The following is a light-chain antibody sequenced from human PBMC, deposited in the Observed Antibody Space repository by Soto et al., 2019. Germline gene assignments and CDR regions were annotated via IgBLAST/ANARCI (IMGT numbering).Light chain of an antibody. Sequence: EIVLTQSPDTLSLSPGERATVSCRASQTVSNNYLAWYQKKPGQAPRLLIYGASTRATGIPDRFTGSGSGTDFTLTITRLEPEDFAVYYCQQYGGSVPWTVGQGTKVDIK. CDR2: GAS. CDR1: QTVSNNY. J-gene: IGKJ1*01. V-gene: IGKV3-20*01. CDR3: QQYGGSVPWT.